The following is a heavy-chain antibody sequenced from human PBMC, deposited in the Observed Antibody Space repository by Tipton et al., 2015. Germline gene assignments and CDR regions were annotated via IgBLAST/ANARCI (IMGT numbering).Heavy chain of an antibody. D-gene: IGHD3-9*01. V-gene: IGHV4-34*01. Sequence: TLSLTCAVYSGSFSGYYWTWFRQSPGKGLEWIGDINDGGRTDYNPSLKSRVTMSVDMSKNQISLKLTSVTAADTAVYYCACQDYDSLTRDYQTVDYWGQGTLVTVSS. CDR1: SGSFSGYY. CDR3: ACQDYDSLTRDYQTVDY. CDR2: INDGGRT. J-gene: IGHJ4*02.